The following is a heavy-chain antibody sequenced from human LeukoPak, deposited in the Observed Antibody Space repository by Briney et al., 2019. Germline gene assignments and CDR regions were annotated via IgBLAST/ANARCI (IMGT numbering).Heavy chain of an antibody. CDR3: ARDVTFRGGDCFAP. J-gene: IGHJ5*02. V-gene: IGHV3-48*04. D-gene: IGHD2-21*01. CDR2: ISSTASSI. Sequence: PGGSLRLSRAASEFTFSSYSISWVRQAPGKGLEWISYISSTASSIYYADDAKCRFTLSRDNAKNSLYLQMISLRADVTAGYYCARDVTFRGGDCFAPWGQGTLVTVSS. CDR1: EFTFSSYS.